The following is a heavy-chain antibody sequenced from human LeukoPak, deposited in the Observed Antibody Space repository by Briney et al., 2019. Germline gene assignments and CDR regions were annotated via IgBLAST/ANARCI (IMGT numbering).Heavy chain of an antibody. D-gene: IGHD4-23*01. CDR2: ISSSSSTI. CDR3: AILGATTVVTAIYFDY. CDR1: GFTFSSYS. Sequence: PGGSLRLSCAASGFTFSSYSMNWVRQAPGKGLEWVSYISSSSSTIYYADSVKGRFTISRDNAKNSLYLQMNSLRAEDTAVYYCAILGATTVVTAIYFDYWGQGTLVTVSS. J-gene: IGHJ4*02. V-gene: IGHV3-48*01.